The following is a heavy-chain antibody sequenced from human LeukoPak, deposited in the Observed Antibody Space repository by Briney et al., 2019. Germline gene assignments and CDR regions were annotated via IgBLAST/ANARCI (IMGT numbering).Heavy chain of an antibody. J-gene: IGHJ4*02. CDR3: AKVSAYDSSGYQYYFDY. Sequence: GGSLRLSCAASGFTFSSYAMSWVRQAPGKGLEWVSPIIGSGGSTYYADSVKGRFTISRDNSKNTLYLQMNSLRAEDTAVYYCAKVSAYDSSGYQYYFDYWGQGTLVTVSS. CDR1: GFTFSSYA. CDR2: IIGSGGST. D-gene: IGHD3-22*01. V-gene: IGHV3-23*01.